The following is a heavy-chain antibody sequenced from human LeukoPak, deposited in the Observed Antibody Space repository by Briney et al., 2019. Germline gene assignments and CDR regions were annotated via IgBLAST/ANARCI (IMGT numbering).Heavy chain of an antibody. CDR1: GGTFSSYA. CDR2: IIPILGIA. CDR3: ARIPYYYDSSGYVDY. V-gene: IGHV1-69*04. D-gene: IGHD3-22*01. J-gene: IGHJ4*02. Sequence: SVKVSCKASGGTFSSYAISWVRQAPGQGLEWMGRIIPILGIANYAQKFQGRVTITADKSTSTAYMELSSLRSEDTAVYYCARIPYYYDSSGYVDYWGQGTLVTVSS.